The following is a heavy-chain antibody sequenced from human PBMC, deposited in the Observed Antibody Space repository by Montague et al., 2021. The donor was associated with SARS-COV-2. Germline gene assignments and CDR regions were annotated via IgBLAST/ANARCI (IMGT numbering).Heavy chain of an antibody. V-gene: IGHV4-39*01. CDR2: IYYSGST. CDR1: GGSISSSSYY. D-gene: IGHD3-3*01. CDR3: ARHHSRDTIFGVAKMNWFDP. J-gene: IGHJ5*02. Sequence: SETLSLTCTVSGGSISSSSYYWGWIRQPPGKGLEWIGSIYYSGSTYYNPSLKSRVTISVDTSKSQFSLKLSSVTAADTAVYYCARHHSRDTIFGVAKMNWFDPWGQGTLVTVSS.